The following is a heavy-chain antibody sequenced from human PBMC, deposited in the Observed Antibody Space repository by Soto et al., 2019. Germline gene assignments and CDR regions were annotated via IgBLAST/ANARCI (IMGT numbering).Heavy chain of an antibody. J-gene: IGHJ6*02. Sequence: ASVKVSCKASEYTFIGFHLHWVRQAPGQGLEWMGWINPKSGDTKYAQKFQGRVTLTRDTSISTGYMELSRLESNDTAVYYCATGLWTVGHCTGGSCYDGMDVFGQRTTVTFSS. V-gene: IGHV1-2*02. CDR3: ATGLWTVGHCTGGSCYDGMDV. CDR1: EYTFIGFH. D-gene: IGHD2-15*01. CDR2: INPKSGDT.